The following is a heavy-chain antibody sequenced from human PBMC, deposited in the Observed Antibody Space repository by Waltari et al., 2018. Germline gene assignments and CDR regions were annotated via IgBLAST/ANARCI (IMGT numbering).Heavy chain of an antibody. V-gene: IGHV3-7*01. CDR1: GFTFSSYW. CDR2: IKQDGSEK. CDR3: ATNWGYPFDY. J-gene: IGHJ4*02. Sequence: EVQLVESGGGLVQPGGSLKLSCAVSGFTFSSYWMSWVRQAPGKGLEWVANIKQDGSEKYYVASVKGRFTISRDNAKNSLDLQMNSLRAEDTAVYYCATNWGYPFDYWGQGALVTVSS. D-gene: IGHD7-27*01.